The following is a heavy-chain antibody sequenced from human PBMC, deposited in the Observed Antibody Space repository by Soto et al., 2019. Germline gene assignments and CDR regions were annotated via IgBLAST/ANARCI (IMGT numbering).Heavy chain of an antibody. D-gene: IGHD7-27*01. CDR1: GGSFSGYY. Sequence: SETLSLTCAVYGGSFSGYYWSWIRQPPGKGLEWIGEINHSGSTNYNPSLKSRVTISVDTSKNQFSLKLSSVTAADTAVYYCARTGGSRSPDYWGQGTLVTVSS. J-gene: IGHJ4*02. CDR2: INHSGST. V-gene: IGHV4-34*01. CDR3: ARTGGSRSPDY.